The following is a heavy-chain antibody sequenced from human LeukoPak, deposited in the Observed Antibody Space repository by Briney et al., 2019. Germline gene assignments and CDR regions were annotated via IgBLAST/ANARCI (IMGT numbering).Heavy chain of an antibody. Sequence: ASVKVSCKASGYTFTSYYMHWVRQAPGQGLEWMGIINPSSGSTSYTKKFQDRVTMTRDTSTNTVYMELSSLRSEDTAVYYCARVNNRYSYGYYFDYWGQGTLVTVSS. V-gene: IGHV1-46*01. D-gene: IGHD5-18*01. CDR3: ARVNNRYSYGYYFDY. CDR1: GYTFTSYY. J-gene: IGHJ4*02. CDR2: INPSSGST.